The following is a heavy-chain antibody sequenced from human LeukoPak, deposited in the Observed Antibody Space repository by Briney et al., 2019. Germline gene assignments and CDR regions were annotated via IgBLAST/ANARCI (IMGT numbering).Heavy chain of an antibody. CDR3: ATSPIPSMSYGMAV. D-gene: IGHD2/OR15-2a*01. V-gene: IGHV1-2*02. J-gene: IGHJ6*02. CDR2: INPNSGGT. Sequence: ASVKVSCKASGYTFTGYYMHWVRQAPGQGLEWMGWINPNSGGTNYGQKFQGRVTMTRDTSISTAYMELSRLRSDDTAVDYCATSPIPSMSYGMAVWGQGTTVTVSS. CDR1: GYTFTGYY.